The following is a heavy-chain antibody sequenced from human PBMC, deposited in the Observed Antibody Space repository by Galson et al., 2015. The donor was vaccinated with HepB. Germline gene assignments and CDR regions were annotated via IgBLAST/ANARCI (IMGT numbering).Heavy chain of an antibody. CDR1: GFTFSSYA. CDR3: AKDRRDSWYYFDY. D-gene: IGHD2-21*01. Sequence: SLRLSCAASGFTFSSYAMSWVRQAPGKGLEWVSAISGSGGSTYYADSVKGRFTISRDNSKNTLYLQMNSLRAEDTAVYYCAKDRRDSWYYFDYWGQGTLVTVSS. J-gene: IGHJ4*02. CDR2: ISGSGGST. V-gene: IGHV3-23*01.